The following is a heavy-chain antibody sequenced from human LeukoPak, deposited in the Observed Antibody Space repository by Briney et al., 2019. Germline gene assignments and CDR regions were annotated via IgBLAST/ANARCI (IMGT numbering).Heavy chain of an antibody. V-gene: IGHV4-39*01. Sequence: SETLSLTCTVSGGSISSSSYYWGWIRQPPGKGLEWIGSIYYSGSTYYNPSLKSRVTISVDTSKNQFSLKLSSMTAADTAVYYCAGQWLVLTALDYWGQGTLVTVSS. CDR3: AGQWLVLTALDY. D-gene: IGHD6-19*01. CDR1: GGSISSSSYY. CDR2: IYYSGST. J-gene: IGHJ4*02.